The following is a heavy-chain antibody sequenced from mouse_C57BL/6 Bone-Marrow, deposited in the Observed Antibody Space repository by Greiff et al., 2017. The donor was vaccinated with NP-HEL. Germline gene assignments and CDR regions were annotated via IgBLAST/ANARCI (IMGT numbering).Heavy chain of an antibody. CDR1: GFTFSSYA. CDR2: ISDGGSYT. CDR3: ARAAYYSNYWYVDV. D-gene: IGHD2-5*01. V-gene: IGHV5-4*03. Sequence: EVKVVESGGGLVKPGGSLKLSCAASGFTFSSYAMSWVRQTPEKRLEWVATISDGGSYTYYPDNVKGRFTIARDNAKNNLYLQMSHLKSEDTAMYYCARAAYYSNYWYVDVWGTGTTVTVSS. J-gene: IGHJ1*03.